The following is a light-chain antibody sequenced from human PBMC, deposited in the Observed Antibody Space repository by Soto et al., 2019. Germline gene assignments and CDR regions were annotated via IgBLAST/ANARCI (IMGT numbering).Light chain of an antibody. CDR1: QSVSSRS. CDR2: DAS. CDR3: QQYGGSPRK. J-gene: IGKJ1*01. V-gene: IGKV3-20*01. Sequence: EMVLTQSPGTLSLSAGERATLSCRASQSVSSRSLAWYQQKRGHAPRLLIHDASSRATGIPDRFSGSGSGTDFTLTISRLEPEDFAVYDCQQYGGSPRKFGQGTKVEVK.